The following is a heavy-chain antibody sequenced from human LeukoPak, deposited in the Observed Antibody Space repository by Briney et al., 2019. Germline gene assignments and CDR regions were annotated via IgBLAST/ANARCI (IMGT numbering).Heavy chain of an antibody. CDR3: AKDRQHYDFWSGYYLSDFDY. D-gene: IGHD3-3*01. CDR1: GFTFSSYA. V-gene: IGHV3-23*01. CDR2: ISGSGGST. Sequence: GGSLRLSCAASGFTFSSYAMSWVRQAPGKGLEWVSAISGSGGSTYYADSVKGRFTISRDNSKNTLYLQMNSPRAEDTAVYYCAKDRQHYDFWSGYYLSDFDYWGQGTLVTVSS. J-gene: IGHJ4*02.